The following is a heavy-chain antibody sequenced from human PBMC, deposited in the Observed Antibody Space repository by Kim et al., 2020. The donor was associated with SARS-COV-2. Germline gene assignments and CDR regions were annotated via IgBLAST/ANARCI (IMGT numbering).Heavy chain of an antibody. Sequence: GGSLRLSCAASGFTFSSYAMHWVRQAPGKGLEWVAVISYDGSNKYYADSVKGRFTISRDNSKNTLYLQMNSLRAEDTAVYYCARDKGIAAAGTFLDYWGQGTLVTVSS. V-gene: IGHV3-30*04. CDR3: ARDKGIAAAGTFLDY. CDR2: ISYDGSNK. J-gene: IGHJ4*02. D-gene: IGHD6-13*01. CDR1: GFTFSSYA.